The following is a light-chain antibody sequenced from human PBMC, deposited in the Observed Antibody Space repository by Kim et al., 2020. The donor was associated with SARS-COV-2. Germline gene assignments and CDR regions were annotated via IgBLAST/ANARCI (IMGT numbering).Light chain of an antibody. V-gene: IGKV4-1*01. CDR1: QSVLYSSNNKNY. J-gene: IGKJ4*01. CDR2: WAS. Sequence: ATINCKSSQSVLYSSNNKNYLAWYQQKPGQPPKLLIYWASTRESGVPDRFSGSGSGTDFTLTISSLEAEDVAVYYCQQYYSTPLTFGGGTKVDIK. CDR3: QQYYSTPLT.